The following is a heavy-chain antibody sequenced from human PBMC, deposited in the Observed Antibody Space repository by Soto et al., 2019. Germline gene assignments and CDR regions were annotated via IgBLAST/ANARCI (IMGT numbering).Heavy chain of an antibody. CDR3: ARRDQIAYYYGMDV. J-gene: IGHJ6*02. D-gene: IGHD2-21*01. V-gene: IGHV3-74*01. Sequence: PGESLRLSCTPSGFTFSSYSMNWVRQAPGKGPVWVSRINSDGSITGYADSVKGRFTISRDNAKNTLYLQMNSLSAEDTAVYYCARRDQIAYYYGMDVWGQGTTVTVSS. CDR1: GFTFSSYS. CDR2: INSDGSIT.